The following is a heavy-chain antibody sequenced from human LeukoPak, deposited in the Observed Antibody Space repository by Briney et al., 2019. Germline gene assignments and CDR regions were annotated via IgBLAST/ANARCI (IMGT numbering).Heavy chain of an antibody. Sequence: GGSLRLSCAASGFTFNYAWMSWVRQVPGKGLEWVGQTVSEIDGGTTDYAAPVKGRFTISGDDSKSTLYLQMNSLKIEDTAVYYCTTDEDWNYARKDVWGQGATVIVSS. V-gene: IGHV3-15*04. J-gene: IGHJ6*02. CDR3: TTDEDWNYARKDV. D-gene: IGHD1-7*01. CDR1: GFTFNYAW. CDR2: TVSEIDGGTT.